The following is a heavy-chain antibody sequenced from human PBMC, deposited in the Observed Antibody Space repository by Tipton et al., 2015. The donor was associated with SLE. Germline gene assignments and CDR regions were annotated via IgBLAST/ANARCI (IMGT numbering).Heavy chain of an antibody. CDR2: IYYSGNT. CDR1: GGSISSYY. CDR3: VRLIGQLRPSGD. D-gene: IGHD2-21*01. J-gene: IGHJ4*02. Sequence: TLSLTCTVSGGSISSYYWSWIRQPPGKGLEWIGYIYYSGNTYYNPSLKSRVTISVDASKDQFSLELESVTAADTAVYFCVRLIGQLRPSGDWGQGTLVTVSS. V-gene: IGHV4-59*12.